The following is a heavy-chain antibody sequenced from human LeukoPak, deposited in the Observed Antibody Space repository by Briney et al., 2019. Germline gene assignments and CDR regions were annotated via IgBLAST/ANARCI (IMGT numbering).Heavy chain of an antibody. V-gene: IGHV4-34*01. J-gene: IGHJ4*02. D-gene: IGHD3-10*01. CDR2: INHSEST. CDR3: ARTRWFGDLSVPFVY. Sequence: PSETLSLTCAVYGGSFSDYYWTWIRQPPGKGLEWIGEINHSESTNYNPSLKRRVTISVDTSKNQFSLRLSSATAADTAVYYCARTRWFGDLSVPFVYWGQGTLVTVSS. CDR1: GGSFSDYY.